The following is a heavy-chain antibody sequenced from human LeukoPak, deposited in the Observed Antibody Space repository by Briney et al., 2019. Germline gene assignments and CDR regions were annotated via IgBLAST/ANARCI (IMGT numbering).Heavy chain of an antibody. D-gene: IGHD5-24*01. Sequence: ASVKVSCKASGYTFTNYYMHWVRQAPGQGLEWMGVFNPSGGSTSYAQKFQGRVTITRDTSTSTVYMELSSLRSEDTAVYYCARVRDGYNGAFDIWGQGTMVTVSS. CDR3: ARVRDGYNGAFDI. V-gene: IGHV1-46*01. J-gene: IGHJ3*02. CDR2: FNPSGGST. CDR1: GYTFTNYY.